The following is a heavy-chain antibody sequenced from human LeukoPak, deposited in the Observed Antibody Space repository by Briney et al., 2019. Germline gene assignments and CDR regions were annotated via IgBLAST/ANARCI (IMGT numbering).Heavy chain of an antibody. CDR3: ARPLGVHSAPLKY. D-gene: IGHD3-3*01. CDR1: GYTFTGYY. CDR2: INPNSGGT. Sequence: ASVKVSCKASGYTFTGYYMHWVRQAPGQGLEWMGWINPNSGGTNYAQKFQGRVTMTRDTSISTAYMELSRLRSDDTAVYYCARPLGVHSAPLKYWGQGTLVTVSS. J-gene: IGHJ4*02. V-gene: IGHV1-2*02.